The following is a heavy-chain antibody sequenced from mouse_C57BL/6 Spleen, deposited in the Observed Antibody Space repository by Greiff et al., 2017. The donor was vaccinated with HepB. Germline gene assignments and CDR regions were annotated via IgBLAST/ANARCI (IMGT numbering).Heavy chain of an antibody. CDR3: ASGRDYDLAMDY. CDR2: INPYNGDT. CDR1: GYSFTGYF. J-gene: IGHJ4*01. V-gene: IGHV1-20*01. D-gene: IGHD2-4*01. Sequence: DVQLQESGPELVKPGDSVKISCKASGYSFTGYFMNWVMQSHGKSLEWIGRINPYNGDTFYNQKFKGKATLTVDKSSSTAHMELRSLTSEDSAVYYCASGRDYDLAMDYWGQGTSVTVSS.